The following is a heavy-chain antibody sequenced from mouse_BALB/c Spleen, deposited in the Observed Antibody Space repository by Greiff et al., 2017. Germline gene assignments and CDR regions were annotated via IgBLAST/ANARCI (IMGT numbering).Heavy chain of an antibody. Sequence: EVQGVESGGGLVKPVGSLKLSCAASGFAFSSYDMSWVRQTPEKRLEWVAYISSGGGSTYYPDTVKGRFTISRDNAKNTLYLQMSSLKSEDTAMYCCARHGDYFDYWGQGTTLTVSS. CDR2: ISSGGGST. CDR3: ARHGDYFDY. J-gene: IGHJ2*01. V-gene: IGHV5-12-1*01. CDR1: GFAFSSYD.